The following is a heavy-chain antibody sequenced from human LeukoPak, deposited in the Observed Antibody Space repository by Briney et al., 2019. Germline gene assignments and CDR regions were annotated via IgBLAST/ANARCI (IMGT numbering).Heavy chain of an antibody. CDR1: GFIVSTNY. Sequence: AGSLSLTCTVSGFIVSTNYMSWVRHGQGQGLEWVSVIYSDNNTYYADFVQGRFTISRDNSKNTLYLQMNSLSAEDTAIYYCARDNDSGYDPDYYYYGMDVWGQGTTVTVSS. J-gene: IGHJ6*02. D-gene: IGHD5-12*01. CDR3: ARDNDSGYDPDYYYYGMDV. CDR2: IYSDNNT. V-gene: IGHV3-66*01.